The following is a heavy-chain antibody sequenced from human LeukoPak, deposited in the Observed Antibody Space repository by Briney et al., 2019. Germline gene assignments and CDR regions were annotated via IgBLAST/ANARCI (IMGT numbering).Heavy chain of an antibody. J-gene: IGHJ3*02. CDR1: GGSISSYY. CDR3: ARDGWYGDYIYAFDI. D-gene: IGHD4-17*01. Sequence: SETLSLTCTVSGGSISSYYWSWIRQPAGKGLEWIGRIYTSGSTNYNPSLKSRVTMSVDTSKNQFPLKLSSVTAADTAVYYCARDGWYGDYIYAFDIWGQGTMVTVSS. V-gene: IGHV4-4*07. CDR2: IYTSGST.